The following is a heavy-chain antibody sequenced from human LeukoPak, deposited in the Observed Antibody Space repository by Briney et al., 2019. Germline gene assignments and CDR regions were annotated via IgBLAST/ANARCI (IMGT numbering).Heavy chain of an antibody. CDR3: ATTTHFDY. CDR2: INEDGSEK. Sequence: GGSLRLSCAVSGFTLSSYWMSWVRQAPGKGLECVANINEDGSEKYYVDSVKGRFSISRDNAKNSLYLQMNSLRAEDTAVYYCATTTHFDYWGQGILVTVSS. D-gene: IGHD1-14*01. CDR1: GFTLSSYW. V-gene: IGHV3-7*01. J-gene: IGHJ4*02.